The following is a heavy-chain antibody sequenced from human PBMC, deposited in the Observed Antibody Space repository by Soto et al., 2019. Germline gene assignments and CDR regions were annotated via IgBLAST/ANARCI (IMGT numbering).Heavy chain of an antibody. D-gene: IGHD2-21*02. V-gene: IGHV3-11*01. Sequence: PGGSMRLSCTAAGFHFSDYYRSWIRQAPGQGLEWISYISGSGSTMYYADSVKGRFTISRDNAKGSVYLQMSGLRAEDTAVYYCARLGLFDYWGRGILVTVSS. CDR2: ISGSGSTM. CDR1: GFHFSDYY. CDR3: ARLGLFDY. J-gene: IGHJ4*02.